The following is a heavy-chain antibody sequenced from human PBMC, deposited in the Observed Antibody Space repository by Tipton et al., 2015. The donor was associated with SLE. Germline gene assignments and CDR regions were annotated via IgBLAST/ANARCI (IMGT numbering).Heavy chain of an antibody. J-gene: IGHJ4*02. Sequence: SLRPSCAASGFTFSNYWMHWVRQAPGKGPVWVSRLNTDGSHTAYADSVRGRFTISRDNAENTLYLLMSSLRAEDTAVYYCAKDDSGANSLDYWGQGTLVTVSS. D-gene: IGHD4-17*01. CDR3: AKDDSGANSLDY. CDR1: GFTFSNYW. V-gene: IGHV3-74*01. CDR2: LNTDGSHT.